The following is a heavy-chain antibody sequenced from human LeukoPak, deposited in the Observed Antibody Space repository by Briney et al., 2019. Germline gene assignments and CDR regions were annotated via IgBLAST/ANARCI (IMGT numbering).Heavy chain of an antibody. D-gene: IGHD2-21*02. CDR2: INPNSGGT. CDR1: GYTFTGYY. CDR3: ARDLGVTVRFDY. V-gene: IGHV1-2*02. Sequence: GASVKVSCKASGYTFTGYYMHWVRQAPGQGLEWMGWINPNSGGTNYAQKFQGRVTMTRDTSISTAYMELSRLRSNDTAVYYCARDLGVTVRFDYWGQGTLVTVSS. J-gene: IGHJ4*02.